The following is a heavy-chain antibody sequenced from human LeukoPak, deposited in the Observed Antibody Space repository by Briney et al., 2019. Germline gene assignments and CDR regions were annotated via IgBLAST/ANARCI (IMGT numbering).Heavy chain of an antibody. CDR2: IYYNGST. J-gene: IGHJ4*02. Sequence: SETLSLTCIVPGGSISSYYWTWIRHPPGKGLEWIGYIYYNGSTNYNPSLKSRVTISVDTSKNQFSLKLNSVTAADTAVYYCARQSRGIAVAGLDYWGQGILVSVSS. D-gene: IGHD6-19*01. CDR3: ARQSRGIAVAGLDY. CDR1: GGSISSYY. V-gene: IGHV4-59*08.